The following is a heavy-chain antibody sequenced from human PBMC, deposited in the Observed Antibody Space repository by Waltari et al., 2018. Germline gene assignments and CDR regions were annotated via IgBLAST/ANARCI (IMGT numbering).Heavy chain of an antibody. CDR3: AREEDNYDASTELDY. CDR1: GYTFTGYD. CDR2: IDPKSGDT. J-gene: IGHJ4*02. V-gene: IGHV1-2*07. D-gene: IGHD3-22*01. Sequence: QVQLVQSGAEVGKPGASVTVSCTASGYTFTGYDGHWVRQAPGQGLEWMGWIDPKSGDTNYAYKFQGRVTMTRDTSIRAAYMELSGLRSDDTAVYYCAREEDNYDASTELDYWGQGTLVTVSS.